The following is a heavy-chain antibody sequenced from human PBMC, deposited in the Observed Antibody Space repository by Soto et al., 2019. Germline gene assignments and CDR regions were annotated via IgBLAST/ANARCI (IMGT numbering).Heavy chain of an antibody. CDR1: GIMSSGYG. J-gene: IGHJ4*02. CDR2: INPTLDST. CDR3: ATMKRARLDS. D-gene: IGHD6-25*01. V-gene: IGHV1-69*09. Sequence: QEQVVQSGPAMKGPGSSVKVSCRASGIMSSGYGFSWVRQAPGQGLEWVGRINPTLDSTQYAQNLQGRVSITVDKSTDTAYLEVTSLRLDDTAIYFCATMKRARLDSWGRGTVVTVSS.